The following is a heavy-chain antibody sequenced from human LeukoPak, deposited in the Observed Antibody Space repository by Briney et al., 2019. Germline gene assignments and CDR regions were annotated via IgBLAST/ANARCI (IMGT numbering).Heavy chain of an antibody. J-gene: IGHJ4*02. CDR3: AKEMYSYGLRVFDY. CDR1: GFTFSSYG. Sequence: PGGSLRLSCAASGFTFSSYGMHWVRQAPGKGLGWVAVISYDGSNKNYADSVKGRFTISRDNSKNTLYLQMNSLRAEDTAVYYCAKEMYSYGLRVFDYWGQGTLVTVSS. V-gene: IGHV3-30*18. CDR2: ISYDGSNK. D-gene: IGHD5-18*01.